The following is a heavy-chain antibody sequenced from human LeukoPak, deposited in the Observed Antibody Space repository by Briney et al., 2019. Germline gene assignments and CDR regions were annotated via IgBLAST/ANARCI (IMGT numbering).Heavy chain of an antibody. D-gene: IGHD2-15*01. CDR2: IYASGST. CDR1: GGSISSYY. V-gene: IGHV4-4*07. CDR3: ARGLVVVADYYYYYYMDV. Sequence: PSETLSLTCTVSGGSISSYYWSWIRQPAGKGLEWIGRIYASGSTNYNPSLKSRVTMSVDTSKNQFSLKLSSVTAADTAVYYCARGLVVVADYYYYYYMDVWGKGTTVTVSS. J-gene: IGHJ6*03.